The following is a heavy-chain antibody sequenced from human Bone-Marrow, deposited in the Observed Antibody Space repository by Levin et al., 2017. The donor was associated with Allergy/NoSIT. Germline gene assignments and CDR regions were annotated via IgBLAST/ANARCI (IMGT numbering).Heavy chain of an antibody. Sequence: GGSLRLSCVASGFTFSNHDMNWFRQAPGKGLEWVSSITHSGGNTYYADSMKGRFTISRDNSKDTLYLQMTGLRADDTAIYYCARLFDLWGRGTLVTVSS. D-gene: IGHD2-21*01. CDR1: GFTFSNHD. CDR3: ARLFDL. V-gene: IGHV3-23*01. CDR2: ITHSGGNT. J-gene: IGHJ2*01.